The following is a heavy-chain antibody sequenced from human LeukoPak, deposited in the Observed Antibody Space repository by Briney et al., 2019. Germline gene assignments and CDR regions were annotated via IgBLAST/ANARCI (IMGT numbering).Heavy chain of an antibody. J-gene: IGHJ6*03. CDR1: GGSISSYY. CDR2: IYYSGST. CDR3: ARDGITLDYDFWSGYLPGYYYYMDV. D-gene: IGHD3-3*01. Sequence: PSETLSLTCTVSGGSISSYYWSWIRQPPGKGLEWIGYIYYSGSTNYNPSLKSRVTISVDTSKNQFSLKLSSVTAADTAVYYCARDGITLDYDFWSGYLPGYYYYMDVWGKGTTVTVSS. V-gene: IGHV4-59*01.